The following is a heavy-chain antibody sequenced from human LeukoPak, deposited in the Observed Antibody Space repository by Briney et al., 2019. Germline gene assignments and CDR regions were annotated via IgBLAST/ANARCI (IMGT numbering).Heavy chain of an antibody. CDR1: GFTFTNYG. CDR2: INSDGRST. CDR3: ARNSNGMSN. V-gene: IGHV3-74*01. D-gene: IGHD2-8*01. J-gene: IGHJ4*02. Sequence: GGSLRLSCVASGFTFTNYGMMWVRQALGKGLVWVSYINSDGRSTTYADSVKGRFTISRDNAKNTLYLQMSSLRAEDTAMYYCARNSNGMSNWGQGTLVIVSS.